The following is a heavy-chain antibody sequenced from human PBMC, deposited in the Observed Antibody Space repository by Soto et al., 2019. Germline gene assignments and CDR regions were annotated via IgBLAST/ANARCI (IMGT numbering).Heavy chain of an antibody. D-gene: IGHD3-22*01. CDR1: GFTFDDYA. V-gene: IGHV3-9*01. CDR2: ISWNSARI. J-gene: IGHJ4*02. Sequence: VQLVESGGGLVQPGRSLRLSCAASGFTFDDYAMHWVRQVPGKGLEWVSGISWNSARIAYADSVKGRFTISRDNAKNSLYLQMNNLRAEDTALYYCVKDARSRMIVVVVTDRGQGTLVTVSS. CDR3: VKDARSRMIVVVVTD.